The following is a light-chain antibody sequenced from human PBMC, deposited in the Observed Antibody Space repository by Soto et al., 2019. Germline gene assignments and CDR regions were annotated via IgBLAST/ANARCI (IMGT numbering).Light chain of an antibody. Sequence: QSVLTQPASVSGSPGQSITISCAGTSSDVGGNNHVSWYQQHPGKAPKLIIYGVTNRPSGVSYRFSGSKSGNTASLTISGLRTEDEADYYCNSFTGSRGYVFGTGTKVTVL. J-gene: IGLJ1*01. CDR3: NSFTGSRGYV. CDR2: GVT. CDR1: SSDVGGNNH. V-gene: IGLV2-14*01.